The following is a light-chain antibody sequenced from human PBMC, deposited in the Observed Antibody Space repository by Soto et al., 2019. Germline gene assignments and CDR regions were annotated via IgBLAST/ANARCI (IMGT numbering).Light chain of an antibody. CDR1: TGAVTGGHY. Sequence: QAVVTQEPSLTVSPGGTVTLTCASSTGAVTGGHYPNWFQQKPGQAPRALIYSTNNKYSWTPARFSGSFLGAKAALTLSGVQPEDEAEYYCLLYYGGPQVFGGGTKLTVL. J-gene: IGLJ2*01. CDR3: LLYYGGPQV. V-gene: IGLV7-43*01. CDR2: STN.